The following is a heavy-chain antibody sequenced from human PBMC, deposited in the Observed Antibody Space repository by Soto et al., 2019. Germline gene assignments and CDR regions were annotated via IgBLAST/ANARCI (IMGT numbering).Heavy chain of an antibody. CDR3: ARTQWLGTNTWFDP. CDR2: IIPILGIA. Sequence: QVQLVQSGAEVKKPGSSVKVSCKASGGTFSSYTISWVRQAPGQGLEWMGRIIPILGIASYAQKFQGRVTITADKSTSTANMELSSLRSEDTAVYYCARTQWLGTNTWFDPWGQGTLVTVSS. CDR1: GGTFSSYT. D-gene: IGHD6-19*01. J-gene: IGHJ5*02. V-gene: IGHV1-69*02.